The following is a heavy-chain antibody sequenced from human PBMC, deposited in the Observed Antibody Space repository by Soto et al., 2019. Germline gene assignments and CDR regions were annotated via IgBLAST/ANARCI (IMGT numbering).Heavy chain of an antibody. J-gene: IGHJ6*02. D-gene: IGHD3-3*02. V-gene: IGHV4-30-4*01. CDR1: GVSITSSDSY. CDR2: INSSGRA. CDR3: ASFSTLGKDYGVDV. Sequence: PSETLSLTCSVSGVSITSSDSYWSLIRQPPGKGLEWIGYINSSGRAYYRPSLKSRVSISIDTSKNQFSLRLTSVTVADTAVYFCASFSTLGKDYGVDVWAQENTVTVSS.